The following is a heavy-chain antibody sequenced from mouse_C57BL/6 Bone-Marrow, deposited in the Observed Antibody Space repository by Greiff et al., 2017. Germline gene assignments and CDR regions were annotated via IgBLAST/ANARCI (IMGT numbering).Heavy chain of an antibody. CDR2: ISSGSSTI. CDR3: ARPNWAMFAY. Sequence: EVKLVESGGGLVKPGGSLKLSCAASGFTFSDYGMHWVRQAPEKGLEWVAYISSGSSTIYYADTVKGRFTISRDNAKNTLFLQMTSLMSEDAAMYYCARPNWAMFAYWGQGTLVTVSA. CDR1: GFTFSDYG. D-gene: IGHD4-1*01. V-gene: IGHV5-17*01. J-gene: IGHJ3*01.